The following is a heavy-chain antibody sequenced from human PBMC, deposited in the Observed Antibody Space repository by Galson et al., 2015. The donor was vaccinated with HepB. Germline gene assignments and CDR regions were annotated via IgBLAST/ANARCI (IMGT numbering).Heavy chain of an antibody. CDR2: ISSSSSYI. CDR1: GFTFSSYS. J-gene: IGHJ4*02. D-gene: IGHD3-10*01. Sequence: SLRLSCAASGFTFSSYSMNWVRQAPGKGLEWVSSISSSSSYIYYADSVKGRFTISRDNAKNSLYLQMNSLRAEDTAVYYCARTRGVIRDFDYWGQGTLVTVSS. V-gene: IGHV3-21*01. CDR3: ARTRGVIRDFDY.